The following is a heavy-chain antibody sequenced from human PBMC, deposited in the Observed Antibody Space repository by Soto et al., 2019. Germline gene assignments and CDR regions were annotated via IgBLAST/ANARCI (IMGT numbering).Heavy chain of an antibody. V-gene: IGHV2-70*04. J-gene: IGHJ4*02. CDR2: IDWDDDK. CDR3: ARTHYYDFWSGIDY. Sequence: PTLVNPTQTLTLTCTFSGFSLSTSGMRVSWIRQPPGKALEWLARIDWDDDKFYSTSLKTRLTISKDTSKNQVVLTMTNMDPVDTATYYCARTHYYDFWSGIDYWGQGTLVTVSS. CDR1: GFSLSTSGMR. D-gene: IGHD3-3*01.